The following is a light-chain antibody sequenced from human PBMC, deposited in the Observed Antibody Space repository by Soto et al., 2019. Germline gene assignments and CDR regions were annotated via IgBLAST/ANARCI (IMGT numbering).Light chain of an antibody. CDR3: QQRSNWPPTWT. V-gene: IGKV3-11*01. CDR1: QSVSSY. Sequence: EILLTHSPATLSLSPGERATLSCRARQSVSSYLAWYQQKPGQAPRLLIYDASNRATGIPARFSGSGSGTDFTLTISSLEPEDFAVYYCQQRSNWPPTWTFGQGTKVDIK. J-gene: IGKJ1*01. CDR2: DAS.